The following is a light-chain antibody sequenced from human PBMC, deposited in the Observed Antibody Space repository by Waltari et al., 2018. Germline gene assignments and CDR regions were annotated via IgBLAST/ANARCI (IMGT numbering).Light chain of an antibody. Sequence: EIVMTQSPVTLSVSPGESVTLSCRASRTVDNNLACYQQKPGQAPRRLLYGPSTRAPGIAARFSGTGSGTEFTLTISSVQSADFAVYYCQQFYDWPLTFGGGTKVELK. CDR1: RTVDNN. J-gene: IGKJ4*01. CDR3: QQFYDWPLT. V-gene: IGKV3-15*01. CDR2: GPS.